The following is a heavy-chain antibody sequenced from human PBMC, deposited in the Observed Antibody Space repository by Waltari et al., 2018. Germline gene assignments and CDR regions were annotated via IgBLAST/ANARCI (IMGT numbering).Heavy chain of an antibody. CDR3: ITVLRANWFDP. V-gene: IGHV3-15*04. Sequence: EVQLVESGGGLVKPGGSLRLSCKASGFTFSDASMNWVRQAPGKGLEWGGRNETKADGGTTDSAAIVKGRFTISRDDSKNTVYLQMNSLKSEDTGVSYCITVLRANWFDPWGQGTLVTVSS. CDR2: NETKADGGTT. J-gene: IGHJ5*02. D-gene: IGHD3-16*01. CDR1: GFTFSDAS.